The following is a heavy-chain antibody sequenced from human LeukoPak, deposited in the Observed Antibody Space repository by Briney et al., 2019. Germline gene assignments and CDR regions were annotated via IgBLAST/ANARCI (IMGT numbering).Heavy chain of an antibody. D-gene: IGHD3-10*01. V-gene: IGHV1-2*04. CDR2: INPNSGGT. J-gene: IGHJ6*02. CDR3: ARVWFGDLYGMDV. CDR1: GYTFTGYY. Sequence: ASVKVSCKASGYTFTGYYMHWVRQAPGQGLEWMGWINPNSGGTNYAQKFQGWVTMTRDTSISTAYMELSRLRSDDTAVYYCARVWFGDLYGMDVWGQGTTVTVSS.